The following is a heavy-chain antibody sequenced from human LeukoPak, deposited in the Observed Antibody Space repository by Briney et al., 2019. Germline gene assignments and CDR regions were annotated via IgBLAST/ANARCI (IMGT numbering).Heavy chain of an antibody. J-gene: IGHJ4*02. V-gene: IGHV1-2*02. D-gene: IGHD2-21*02. Sequence: ASVKVSCKASGYTFTGYYMHWVRQAPGQGLEWMGWINPNSGGTNYAQKFQGRVTMTRDTSINTAYMELSRLRSGDTAVYYCAKEGPYCGGDCYGVFDYWGQGTLVTVSS. CDR1: GYTFTGYY. CDR2: INPNSGGT. CDR3: AKEGPYCGGDCYGVFDY.